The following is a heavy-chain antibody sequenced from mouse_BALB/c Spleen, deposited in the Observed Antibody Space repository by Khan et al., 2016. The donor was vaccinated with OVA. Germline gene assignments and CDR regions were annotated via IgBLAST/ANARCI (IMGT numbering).Heavy chain of an antibody. J-gene: IGHJ4*01. CDR3: AKFTPDYYSMDY. D-gene: IGHD1-1*01. V-gene: IGHV2-3*01. Sequence: QVQLQQSGPGLVAPSESLSITCTVSGFSLSSYCVNWVRQPPGKGLEWLGVIWGDGSTNYHSGLKSRLTINKDNSKSQVFLKLNSLQTYDTATYYCAKFTPDYYSMDYWGQGTSVTVSS. CDR2: IWGDGST. CDR1: GFSLSSYC.